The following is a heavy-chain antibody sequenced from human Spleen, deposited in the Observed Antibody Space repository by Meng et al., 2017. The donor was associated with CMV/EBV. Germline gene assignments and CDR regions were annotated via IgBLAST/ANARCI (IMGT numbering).Heavy chain of an antibody. CDR1: GYPFTSYV. Sequence: TASGYPFTSYVISWARQAPGPGLEWMGWISAYNGNTNYAQKFQGRVTMTTDTSTSTAYMELRSLRSDDTAVYYCARELTSLGYYFDYWGQGTLVTVSS. J-gene: IGHJ4*02. D-gene: IGHD2-2*01. CDR2: ISAYNGNT. V-gene: IGHV1-18*01. CDR3: ARELTSLGYYFDY.